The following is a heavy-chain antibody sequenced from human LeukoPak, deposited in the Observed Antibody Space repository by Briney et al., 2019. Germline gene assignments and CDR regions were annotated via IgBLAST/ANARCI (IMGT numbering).Heavy chain of an antibody. CDR3: ARVWEDIVELPAAIQFFDY. CDR2: ISYSGAT. D-gene: IGHD2-2*02. CDR1: GGTVTSSTYF. J-gene: IGHJ4*02. V-gene: IGHV4-39*07. Sequence: PSETLSLTCTLSGGTVTSSTYFWGWIRQPPGKGLEWIGSISYSGATYYNPSLKSRVTISVDTSKNQFSLKLSSVTAADTAVYYCARVWEDIVELPAAIQFFDYWGQGTLVTVSS.